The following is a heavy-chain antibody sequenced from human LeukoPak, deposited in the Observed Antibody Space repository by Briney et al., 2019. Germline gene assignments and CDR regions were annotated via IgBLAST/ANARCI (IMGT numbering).Heavy chain of an antibody. J-gene: IGHJ4*02. CDR2: VSGSGEKT. D-gene: IGHD3-22*01. Sequence: PGGSLRLSCAASGFTLSGYTMSWVRQAPGKGLEWVSAVSGSGEKTYYADSVKGRFTISRDNSKGTLYLQINNLGAEDSALYYCARDFYDSTGYYYDYWGREPWSPSP. V-gene: IGHV3-23*01. CDR3: ARDFYDSTGYYYDY. CDR1: GFTLSGYT.